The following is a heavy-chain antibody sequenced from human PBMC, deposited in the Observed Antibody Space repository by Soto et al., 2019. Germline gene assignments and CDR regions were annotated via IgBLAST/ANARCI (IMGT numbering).Heavy chain of an antibody. Sequence: QVQLVQSGAEVKKPGASVKVSCKASGYTFTSYGISWVRQAPGQGLEWMVWLSAYNGNTNHAQKRRDRVTMATATSSSRAYIGVRSLRSDDTAVYYCAGDYGGYWCQGTLVTVSS. D-gene: IGHD3-10*01. CDR2: LSAYNGNT. CDR3: AGDYGGY. J-gene: IGHJ4*02. V-gene: IGHV1-18*01. CDR1: GYTFTSYG.